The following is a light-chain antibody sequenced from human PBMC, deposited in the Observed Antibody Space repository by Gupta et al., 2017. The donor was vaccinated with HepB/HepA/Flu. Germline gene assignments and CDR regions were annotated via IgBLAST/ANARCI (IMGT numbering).Light chain of an antibody. CDR2: DAL. CDR1: ESIGTN. V-gene: IGKV3-15*01. Sequence: EIVMTQSPATLSVSPRTRVTLSCRASESIGTNLAWYQQKPGQSPRLLVYDALTTASGVPARFRGSGSETEFTLTISGLQSEDFAFYYCQQYKRPLTFGGGTKVEIK. J-gene: IGKJ4*01. CDR3: QQYKRPLT.